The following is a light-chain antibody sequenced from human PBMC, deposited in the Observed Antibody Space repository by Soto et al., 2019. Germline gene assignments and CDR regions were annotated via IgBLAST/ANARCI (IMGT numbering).Light chain of an antibody. V-gene: IGLV2-23*01. J-gene: IGLJ2*01. CDR3: SSYAGSSARVV. CDR1: STDFENYNL. Sequence: QSALTQPASVSGSPGQSITISCTRSSTDFENYNLVSWYQHCPDKAPKLIIYEGTKRPSEISDRFSGFESDTTASLIISGLQPEDEADYYCSSYAGSSARVVFGGGTKLTVL. CDR2: EGT.